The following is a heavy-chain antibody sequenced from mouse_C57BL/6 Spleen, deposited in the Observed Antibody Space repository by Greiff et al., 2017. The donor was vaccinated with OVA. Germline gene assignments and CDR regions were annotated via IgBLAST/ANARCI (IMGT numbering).Heavy chain of an antibody. CDR3: MREITTVVEDYAMDY. V-gene: IGHV10-1*01. J-gene: IGHJ4*01. Sequence: EVMLVESGGGLVQPKGSLKLSCAASGFSFNTYAMNWVRQAPGKGLEWVARIRSKSNNYATYYADSVKDRFTISRDDSESMLYLQMNNLKTEDTAMYYCMREITTVVEDYAMDYWGQGTSVTVSS. D-gene: IGHD1-1*01. CDR1: GFSFNTYA. CDR2: IRSKSNNYAT.